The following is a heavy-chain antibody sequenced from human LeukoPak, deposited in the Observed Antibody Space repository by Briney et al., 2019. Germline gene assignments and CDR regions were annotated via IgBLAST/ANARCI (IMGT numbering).Heavy chain of an antibody. Sequence: GASVKVSCKASGYTFTSYGISWVRQAPGQGLEWMGGIIPIFGTANYAQKFQGRVTITADESTSTAYMELSSLRSEDTAVYYCARDLDILTGSPPFDIWGQGTMVTVSS. D-gene: IGHD3-9*01. CDR2: IIPIFGTA. CDR1: GYTFTSYG. CDR3: ARDLDILTGSPPFDI. V-gene: IGHV1-69*13. J-gene: IGHJ3*02.